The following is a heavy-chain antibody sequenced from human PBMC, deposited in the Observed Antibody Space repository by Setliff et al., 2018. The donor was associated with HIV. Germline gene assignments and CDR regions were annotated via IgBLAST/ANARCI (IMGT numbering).Heavy chain of an antibody. V-gene: IGHV3-21*06. D-gene: IGHD2-21*02. Sequence: GGSLRLSCAASGFTFSSYSMNWVRQAPGKGLEWVSSISSSSRSKYYADSVKGRFTISRDNAKNSLYLQMNSLRAEDTAVYYCAREVTSFEAFDLWGQGTMVTVS. CDR3: AREVTSFEAFDL. CDR2: ISSSSRSK. J-gene: IGHJ3*01. CDR1: GFTFSSYS.